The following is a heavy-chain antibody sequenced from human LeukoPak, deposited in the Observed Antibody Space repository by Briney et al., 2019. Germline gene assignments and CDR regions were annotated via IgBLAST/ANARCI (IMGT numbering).Heavy chain of an antibody. D-gene: IGHD2-15*01. CDR2: ISNSGCT. V-gene: IGHV4-59*11. J-gene: IGHJ6*03. CDR1: GGANTSHY. Sequence: SETLSLTCTVSGGANTSHYWTWIRQPPVKGLEWIGDISNSGCTSYTPSLKSRVTVSIDTYKNQFSLKLSSVTAADTAVYYCGRDALVGYFSYYYMDVWGKGTTVTVSS. CDR3: GRDALVGYFSYYYMDV.